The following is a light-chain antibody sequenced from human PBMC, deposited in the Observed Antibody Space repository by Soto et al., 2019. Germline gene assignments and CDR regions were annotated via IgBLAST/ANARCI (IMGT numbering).Light chain of an antibody. J-gene: IGKJ1*01. V-gene: IGKV4-1*01. Sequence: DIVMTQSPDSLAVSLGERATINCKSSQSVLHSSNNKNRLVWYQQKPGQPPKLLIYWASTRESGVPDRFSGSGSGTDFTLTISSLQAEDVAVYYCQQYYSTPWTFGRGTKVEI. CDR2: WAS. CDR3: QQYYSTPWT. CDR1: QSVLHSSNNKNR.